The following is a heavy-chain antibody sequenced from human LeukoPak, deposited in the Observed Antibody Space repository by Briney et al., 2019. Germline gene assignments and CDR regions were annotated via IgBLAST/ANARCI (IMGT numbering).Heavy chain of an antibody. CDR2: ISSSSSYI. V-gene: IGHV3-21*01. J-gene: IGHJ4*02. D-gene: IGHD6-6*01. CDR1: GFTFSSYS. CDR3: AREYSSSTGKASDY. Sequence: GGSLRLSCAASGFTFSSYSMNWVRQAPGKGLEWVSSISSSSSYIYYADSVKGRFTISRGNAKNSLYLQMNSLRAEDTAVYYCAREYSSSTGKASDYWGQGTLVTVSS.